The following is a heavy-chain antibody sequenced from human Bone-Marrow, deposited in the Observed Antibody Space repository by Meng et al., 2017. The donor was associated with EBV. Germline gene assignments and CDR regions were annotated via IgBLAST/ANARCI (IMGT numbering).Heavy chain of an antibody. J-gene: IGHJ3*02. CDR2: INHRGNS. CDR3: ARGDLTDAFDI. V-gene: IGHV4-34*01. CDR1: GGSFNGYY. Sequence: QVLRRQWGAGLLKPPETLSLTCAVYGGSFNGYYWTWIRQPPGKGLEWIGEINHRGNSYHNPSLKSRVTISVDTSKNQFSLRLSSVTAADTAVYYCARGDLTDAFDIWGQGTMVTVSS.